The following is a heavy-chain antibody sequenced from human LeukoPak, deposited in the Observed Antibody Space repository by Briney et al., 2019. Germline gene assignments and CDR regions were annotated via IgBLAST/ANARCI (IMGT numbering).Heavy chain of an antibody. D-gene: IGHD3-10*01. CDR1: GYTFTCYY. V-gene: IGHV1-2*04. J-gene: IGHJ6*04. CDR3: ARDRITMVRGVQNYYYYYGMDV. CDR2: INPNSGGT. Sequence: GASVKVSCKSSGYTFTCYYMHWVRQAPGQGLEWMGWINPNSGGTNYAQKFQGWVTMTRDTSISTAYMELSRLRSDDTAVYYCARDRITMVRGVQNYYYYYGMDVWGKGTTVTVSS.